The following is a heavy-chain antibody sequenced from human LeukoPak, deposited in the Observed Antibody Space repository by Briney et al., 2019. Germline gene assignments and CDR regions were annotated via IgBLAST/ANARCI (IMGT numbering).Heavy chain of an antibody. CDR3: AKGGVDTAMVTAPGFDY. D-gene: IGHD5-18*01. Sequence: PGGSLRLACAASGFTFSSYGMHWVRQAPGKGLEWVAFIRYDGSNKYYADSVKGRFTIYRDNSKNTLYLQMNSLRAEDTAVYYCAKGGVDTAMVTAPGFDYWGQGTLVTVSS. CDR1: GFTFSSYG. V-gene: IGHV3-30*02. CDR2: IRYDGSNK. J-gene: IGHJ4*02.